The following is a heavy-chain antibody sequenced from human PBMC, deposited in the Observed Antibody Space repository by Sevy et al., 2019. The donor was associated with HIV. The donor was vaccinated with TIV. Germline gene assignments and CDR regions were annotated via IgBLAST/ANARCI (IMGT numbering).Heavy chain of an antibody. CDR1: GFTFSASW. J-gene: IGHJ4*02. CDR3: ARDRAYSALDY. V-gene: IGHV3-7*01. CDR2: INEDGSRL. D-gene: IGHD5-18*01. Sequence: GGSLRRSCVASGFTFSASWMTWVRQAPGKGLERIAFINEDGSRLGYVDSVRGRFTISRENTKNSLYLQMNSLRAEDTAVYFCARDRAYSALDYWGQGTRVTVSS.